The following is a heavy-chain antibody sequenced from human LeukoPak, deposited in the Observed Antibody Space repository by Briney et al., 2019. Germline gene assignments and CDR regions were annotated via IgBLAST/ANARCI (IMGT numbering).Heavy chain of an antibody. J-gene: IGHJ4*02. D-gene: IGHD5-12*01. CDR2: INSDGSST. CDR1: GFTFSSYW. V-gene: IGHV3-74*01. Sequence: PGGSLRLSCAASGFTFSSYWMHWVRQAPGKGLVWVSRINSDGSSTSYADSVKGRFTISRDNAKNTLYLRMNSLRAEDTAIYYCARKPLSGGYGGTIDYWGQGTLVTVSS. CDR3: ARKPLSGGYGGTIDY.